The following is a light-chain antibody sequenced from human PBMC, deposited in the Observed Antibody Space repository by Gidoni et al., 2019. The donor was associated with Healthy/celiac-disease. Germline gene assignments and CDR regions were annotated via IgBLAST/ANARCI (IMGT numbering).Light chain of an antibody. CDR1: QSVLYSSNNKNY. CDR2: WAS. Sequence: DIVMTQSPDSLAVSLGERATINCKSSQSVLYSSNNKNYLAWYQQKPGQPPKLLIYWASTRESGVPDRFSGSGSGTDFTLTISSRQAEDVAVYYCQQYYSTAITFGPGTKVDIK. V-gene: IGKV4-1*01. CDR3: QQYYSTAIT. J-gene: IGKJ3*01.